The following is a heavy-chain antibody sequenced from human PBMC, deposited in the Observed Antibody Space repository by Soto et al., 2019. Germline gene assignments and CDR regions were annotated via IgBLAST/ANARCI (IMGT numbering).Heavy chain of an antibody. V-gene: IGHV4-34*01. CDR3: ARGAAYYGSGSYQASYYYYGMDV. J-gene: IGHJ6*02. D-gene: IGHD3-10*01. CDR2: INHSGST. CDR1: GGSFSGYY. Sequence: PSETLSLTCAVCGGSFSGYYWSWIRQPPGKGLEWIGEINHSGSTNYNPSLKSRVTISVDTSKNQFSLKLSSVTAADTAVYYCARGAAYYGSGSYQASYYYYGMDVWGQGTTVTVYS.